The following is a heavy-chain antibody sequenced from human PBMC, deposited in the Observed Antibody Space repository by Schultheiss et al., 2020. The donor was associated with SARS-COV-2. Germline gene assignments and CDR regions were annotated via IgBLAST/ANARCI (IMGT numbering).Heavy chain of an antibody. J-gene: IGHJ4*02. V-gene: IGHV3-23*01. CDR1: GFTFSSYS. D-gene: IGHD3-10*01. Sequence: GGSLRLSCAASGFTFSSYSMNWVRQAPGKGLEWVSAISGSGGSTYYADSVKGRFTISRDNSKNTLYLQMNSLRAEDTAVYYCAKDTRYEVRGVELWGQGTLVTVSS. CDR2: ISGSGGST. CDR3: AKDTRYEVRGVEL.